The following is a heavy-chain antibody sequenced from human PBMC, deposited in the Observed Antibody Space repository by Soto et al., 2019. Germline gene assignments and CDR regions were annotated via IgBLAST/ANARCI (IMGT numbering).Heavy chain of an antibody. V-gene: IGHV3-23*01. CDR1: GFTFRNYA. CDR3: AKVFSPEGGNYFEY. Sequence: EVLLLESGGGLVQPGGSLRLSCAASGFTFRNYAMNWVRQAPGKGLEWVSAIFHSFSDGNTHYADSVRGRFTISRDNDKNTVFLEMNSLRAEDTAVYYCAKVFSPEGGNYFEYWGQGTLVTVSS. J-gene: IGHJ4*02. CDR2: IFHSFSDGNT.